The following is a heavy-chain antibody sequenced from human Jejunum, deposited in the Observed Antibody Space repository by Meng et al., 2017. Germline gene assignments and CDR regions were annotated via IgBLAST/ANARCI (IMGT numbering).Heavy chain of an antibody. CDR2: IHHSGIT. J-gene: IGHJ4*02. V-gene: IGHV4-30-4*01. CDR1: GDSVTSGSYH. D-gene: IGHD6-6*01. CDR3: ATIQSSPHFFNY. Sequence: QVQLQESGPGLVKPSQTLSLACTVSGDSVTSGSYHWSWIHQPPGKGLEWIGYIHHSGITYYNPSLRSRLLISIDTSKRQLSLTLNSVTAADTALYYCATIQSSPHFFNYWGQGTLVTVSS.